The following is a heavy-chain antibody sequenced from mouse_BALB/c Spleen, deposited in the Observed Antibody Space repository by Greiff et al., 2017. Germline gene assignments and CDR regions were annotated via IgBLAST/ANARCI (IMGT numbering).Heavy chain of an antibody. D-gene: IGHD2-4*01. J-gene: IGHJ3*01. Sequence: QVQLKQSGAELVKPGASVKLSCKASGYTFTSYYMYWVKQRPGQGLEWIGEINPSNGGTNFNEKFKSKATLTVDKSSSTAYMQLSSLTSEDSAVYYCTRPGDYDGGFAYWGQGTLVTVSA. CDR2: INPSNGGT. CDR3: TRPGDYDGGFAY. CDR1: GYTFTSYY. V-gene: IGHV1S81*02.